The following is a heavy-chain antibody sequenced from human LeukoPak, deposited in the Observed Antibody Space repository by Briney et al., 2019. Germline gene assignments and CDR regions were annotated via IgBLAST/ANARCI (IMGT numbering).Heavy chain of an antibody. CDR1: GFTVSNNY. CDR3: ARAYDRSGYWPEYFHH. J-gene: IGHJ1*01. CDR2: IYGGGST. V-gene: IGHV3-53*04. D-gene: IGHD3-22*01. Sequence: GGSLRLSCAASGFTVSNNYMSWVRQAPGKGLEWVSIIYGGGSTYYADSVNGRFTISRHNSKNTLFLQMNSLRTEDTAVYYCARAYDRSGYWPEYFHHWGQGTLVTVSS.